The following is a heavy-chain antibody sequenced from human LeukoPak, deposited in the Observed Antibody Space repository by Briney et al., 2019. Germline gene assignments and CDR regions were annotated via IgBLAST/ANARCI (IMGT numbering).Heavy chain of an antibody. J-gene: IGHJ4*02. CDR2: IYYSGST. CDR3: ARSRGLLLPSWDFDY. D-gene: IGHD3-22*01. Sequence: SETLSLTCAVSGGSISSYYWSWIRQPPGKGLEWIGYIYYSGSTNYNPSLKSRVTISVDTSKNQFSLKLSSVTAADTAVYYCARSRGLLLPSWDFDYWGQGTLVTVSS. V-gene: IGHV4-59*08. CDR1: GGSISSYY.